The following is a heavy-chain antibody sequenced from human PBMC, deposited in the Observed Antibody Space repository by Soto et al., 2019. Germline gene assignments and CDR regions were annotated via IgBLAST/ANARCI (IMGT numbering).Heavy chain of an antibody. J-gene: IGHJ4*02. V-gene: IGHV3-30-3*01. Sequence: QVQLVESGGGVVQPGRSLRLSCAASGFTFSSYAMHWVRQAPGKGLEWVAVISYDGSNKYYADSVKGRFTISRDNSKNTLYLQMNSLRAEDTAVYYCARDLGKAGDSSPDYWGQGTLVTVSS. CDR2: ISYDGSNK. CDR3: ARDLGKAGDSSPDY. CDR1: GFTFSSYA. D-gene: IGHD7-27*01.